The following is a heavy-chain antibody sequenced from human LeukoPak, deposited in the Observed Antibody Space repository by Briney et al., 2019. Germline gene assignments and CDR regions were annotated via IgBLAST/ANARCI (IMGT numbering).Heavy chain of an antibody. V-gene: IGHV4-34*01. CDR2: INHSGST. J-gene: IGHJ3*02. D-gene: IGHD1-14*01. CDR3: ARYNVPSRAFDI. Sequence: PSETLSLTCAVYGGSFSGYYWSWICQPPGKGLEWIGEINHSGSTNYNPSLKSRVTISVDTSKNQFSLKLSSVTAADTAVYYCARYNVPSRAFDIWGQGTMVTVSS. CDR1: GGSFSGYY.